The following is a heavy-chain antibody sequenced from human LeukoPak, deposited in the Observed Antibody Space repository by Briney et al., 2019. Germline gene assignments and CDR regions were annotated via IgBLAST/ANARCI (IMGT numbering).Heavy chain of an antibody. Sequence: ASVKVSCKASGYTFTSYGISCVRQAPGQGREWMGYISAYNGNTNYAQKLQGRVTMTADTSTSTAYRELRSLRSDDTAVYYCARTLGYCSSTSCHVFDYWGQGTLVTVSS. CDR3: ARTLGYCSSTSCHVFDY. CDR1: GYTFTSYG. CDR2: ISAYNGNT. V-gene: IGHV1-18*01. J-gene: IGHJ4*02. D-gene: IGHD2-2*01.